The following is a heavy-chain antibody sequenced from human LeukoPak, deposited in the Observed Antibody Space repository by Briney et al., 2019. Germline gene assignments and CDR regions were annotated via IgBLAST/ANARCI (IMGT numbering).Heavy chain of an antibody. Sequence: SETLSLTCTVSGGSISCSSYYWGWIRQPPGKGLEWIGSIYYSGSTYYNPSLKSRVTISVDTSKNQFSLKLSSVTAADTAVYYCARAANVEMATITPWFDPWGQGTLVTVSS. J-gene: IGHJ5*02. CDR3: ARAANVEMATITPWFDP. D-gene: IGHD5-24*01. CDR1: GGSISCSSYY. V-gene: IGHV4-39*07. CDR2: IYYSGST.